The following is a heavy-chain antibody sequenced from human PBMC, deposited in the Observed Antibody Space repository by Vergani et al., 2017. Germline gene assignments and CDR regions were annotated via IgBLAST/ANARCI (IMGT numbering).Heavy chain of an antibody. V-gene: IGHV3-11*06. Sequence: QVQLVESGGGLVKPGGSLRLSCAASGFTFSDYYMSWIRQAPGKGLEWVSYISSSSSYTNYADSVKGRFTISRDNAKNSLYLQMNSLRAEDTAVYYCARDSVYDSSGGTSEDAFDIWSQGTMVTVSS. CDR1: GFTFSDYY. CDR2: ISSSSSYT. J-gene: IGHJ3*02. D-gene: IGHD3-22*01. CDR3: ARDSVYDSSGGTSEDAFDI.